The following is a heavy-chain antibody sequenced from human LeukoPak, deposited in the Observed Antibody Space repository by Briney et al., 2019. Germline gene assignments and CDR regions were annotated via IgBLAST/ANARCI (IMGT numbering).Heavy chain of an antibody. V-gene: IGHV1-24*01. CDR3: ATLNIIALDVLLWFGESRPKNWFDP. CDR1: GYTLTELS. J-gene: IGHJ5*02. Sequence: ASVKVSCKVSGYTLTELSMHWVRQAPGKGLEWMGGFDPEDGETIYAQKFQGRVTMTEDTSTDTAYMELSSLRSEDTAVCYCATLNIIALDVLLWFGESRPKNWFDPWGQGTLVTVSS. CDR2: FDPEDGET. D-gene: IGHD3-10*01.